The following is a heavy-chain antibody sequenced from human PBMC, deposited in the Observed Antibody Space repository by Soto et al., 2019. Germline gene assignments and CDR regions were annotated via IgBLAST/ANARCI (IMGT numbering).Heavy chain of an antibody. Sequence: QVQLVQSGAEVQKPGSSVKVSCKASGGTFSSYAISWVRQAPGQGLEWMGGIIPIFGTANYAQKFQGRVTITADESTSTAYMELSSLRSEDTAVYYCARDREGATSYEDAFDIWGQGTMVTVSS. CDR2: IIPIFGTA. D-gene: IGHD1-26*01. CDR1: GGTFSSYA. CDR3: ARDREGATSYEDAFDI. V-gene: IGHV1-69*01. J-gene: IGHJ3*02.